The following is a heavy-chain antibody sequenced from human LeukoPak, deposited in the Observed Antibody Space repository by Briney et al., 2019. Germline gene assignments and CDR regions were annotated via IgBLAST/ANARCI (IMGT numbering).Heavy chain of an antibody. J-gene: IGHJ6*03. CDR3: ARGYGDYGRYYMDV. D-gene: IGHD4-17*01. CDR1: GYTFTGYY. V-gene: IGHV1-2*02. Sequence: ASVKVSCKASGYTFTGYYMHWVRQAPGQGLEWMGWINPNSGGTNYAQKFQGRVTMTRDTSISTAYMELSRLRSDDTAVYYCARGYGDYGRYYMDVWGKGTTVTVSS. CDR2: INPNSGGT.